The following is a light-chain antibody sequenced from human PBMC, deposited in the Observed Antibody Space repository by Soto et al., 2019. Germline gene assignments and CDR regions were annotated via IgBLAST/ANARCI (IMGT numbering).Light chain of an antibody. CDR2: EGH. CDR3: CLYVGATTYV. J-gene: IGLJ1*01. CDR1: SGYVGTYSL. Sequence: QSALAKPASVSGSPGQSITISCTGASGYVGTYSLVSWYQQHPGKAPKVVIYEGHKRPSGVPDRFSGSTSVNTASLTISGLQTDDEADYYCCLYVGATTYVFGTGTKVTV. V-gene: IGLV2-23*01.